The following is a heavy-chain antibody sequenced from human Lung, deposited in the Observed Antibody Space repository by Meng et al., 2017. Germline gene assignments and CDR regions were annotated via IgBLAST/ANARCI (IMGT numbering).Heavy chain of an antibody. CDR3: ARDEDISAAGKLFGDY. CDR1: GYNFPDSW. CDR2: IDPNNDHT. V-gene: IGHV1-2*06. D-gene: IGHD6-13*01. J-gene: IGHJ4*02. Sequence: QVRPGQSGAEVKKPGASVKVSCKPSGYNFPDSWLPWVRRAPGQGLEWMGRIDPNNDHTQYAQNFQGRVTMTSDTSISTVYMELNGLRSDDTAVYYCARDEDISAAGKLFGDYWGQGTLVTVSS.